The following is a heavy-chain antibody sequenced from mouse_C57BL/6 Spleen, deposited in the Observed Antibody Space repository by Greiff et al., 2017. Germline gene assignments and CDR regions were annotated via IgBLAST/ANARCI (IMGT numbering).Heavy chain of an antibody. CDR1: GFTFSDYY. CDR3: ARRRSSLYYFDY. Sequence: DVKLVESGGGLVQPGGSLKLSCAASGFTFSDYYMYWVRQTPEKRLEWVAYISNGGGSTYYPDTVKGRFTISRDNAKNTLYLQMSRLKSEDTAMYYCARRRSSLYYFDYWGQGTTLTVSS. V-gene: IGHV5-12*01. D-gene: IGHD6-5*01. J-gene: IGHJ2*01. CDR2: ISNGGGST.